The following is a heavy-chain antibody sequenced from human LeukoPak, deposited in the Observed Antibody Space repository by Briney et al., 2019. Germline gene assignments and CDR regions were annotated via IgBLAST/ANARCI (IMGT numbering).Heavy chain of an antibody. CDR3: AREARSSGWYRAFDI. CDR1: GGSISSYY. V-gene: IGHV4-59*01. Sequence: PSETLSLTCTVSGGSISSYYWSWLRQPPGKGLEWFGYIYYSGSTNYNPSLKSRVTIAVDTSKSQFSLKLSSVTAADTAVYYCAREARSSGWYRAFDIWCQGTMVIVSS. D-gene: IGHD6-19*01. J-gene: IGHJ3*02. CDR2: IYYSGST.